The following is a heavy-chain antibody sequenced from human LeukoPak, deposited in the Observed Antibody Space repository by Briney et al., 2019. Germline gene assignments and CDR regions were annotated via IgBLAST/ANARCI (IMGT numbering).Heavy chain of an antibody. V-gene: IGHV1-8*03. CDR1: GYTFTSYD. D-gene: IGHD2-15*01. Sequence: GASVKVSCKASGYTFTSYDINWVRQATGQGLEWMGWMNPNSGNTGYAQKFQGRVSITRNTSISTAYMELSSLRSEDTAVYYCARGDCTGGSCRTRIFDYWGQGTLVTVSS. J-gene: IGHJ4*02. CDR3: ARGDCTGGSCRTRIFDY. CDR2: MNPNSGNT.